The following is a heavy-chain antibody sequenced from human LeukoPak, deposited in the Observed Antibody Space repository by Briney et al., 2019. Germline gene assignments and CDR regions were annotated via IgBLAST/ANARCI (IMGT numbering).Heavy chain of an antibody. CDR3: AREAFTDSTGYYFSPLDM. J-gene: IGHJ3*02. Sequence: GGSLRLSCEASGFTFSNYDMHWVRQTTGKGLEWVSLINTGGGTFYPDSVKGRFTISRENAKNSLYLQMNSLTVDDTAVYYCAREAFTDSTGYYFSPLDMWGQGTMVTVSS. V-gene: IGHV3-13*01. D-gene: IGHD3-22*01. CDR2: INTGGGT. CDR1: GFTFSNYD.